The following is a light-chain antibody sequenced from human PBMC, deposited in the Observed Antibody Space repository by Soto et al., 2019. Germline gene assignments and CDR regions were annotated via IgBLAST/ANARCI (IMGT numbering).Light chain of an antibody. CDR1: SIDVGGYNY. J-gene: IGLJ1*01. Sequence: QDSSVSGSPGQSITLSFTGTSIDVGGYNYVSWYQQHPGKAPKLMIYDVFTRPSGISNRFSGSKSGNTASLTISALQAEDEADYYCTSWTSTSTYVFGSGTKVTVL. CDR3: TSWTSTSTYV. V-gene: IGLV2-14*01. CDR2: DVF.